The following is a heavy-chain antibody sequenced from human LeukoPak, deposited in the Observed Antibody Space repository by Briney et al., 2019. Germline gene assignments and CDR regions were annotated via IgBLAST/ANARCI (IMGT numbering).Heavy chain of an antibody. Sequence: GGSLRLSCAASGFIVSSNYMSWVRQAPGKGLEWVSIIYSGGSTYYADSVKGRFTISRENPKNTVYLQMNSLRGEDTAMYYCARVGTGTSGYFDYWGQGALVTVSS. J-gene: IGHJ4*02. V-gene: IGHV3-53*01. CDR3: ARVGTGTSGYFDY. CDR1: GFIVSSNY. D-gene: IGHD2-8*01. CDR2: IYSGGST.